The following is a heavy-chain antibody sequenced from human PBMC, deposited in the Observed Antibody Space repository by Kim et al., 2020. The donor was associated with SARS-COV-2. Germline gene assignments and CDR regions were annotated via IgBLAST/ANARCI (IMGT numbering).Heavy chain of an antibody. J-gene: IGHJ4*02. CDR2: INSDGSST. V-gene: IGHV3-74*01. D-gene: IGHD5-18*01. Sequence: GGSLRLSCAASGFTFSSYWMHWVRQAPGKGLVWVSRINSDGSSTSYADSVKGRFTISRDNAKNTLYLQMNSLRAEDTAVYYCARGVDTAMGGYWGQGTLVTVSS. CDR3: ARGVDTAMGGY. CDR1: GFTFSSYW.